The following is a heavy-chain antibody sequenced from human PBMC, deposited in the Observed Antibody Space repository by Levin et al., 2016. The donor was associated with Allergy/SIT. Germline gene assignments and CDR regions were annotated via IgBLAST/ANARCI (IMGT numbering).Heavy chain of an antibody. CDR1: GFTFTDSS. J-gene: IGHJ6*02. Sequence: GGSLRLSCAASGFTFTDSSIHWVRQASGKGLEWLGRLRSKLNSYATVSAVSVRGRFTISRDDSKNMVYLQLNSLKTEDTAVYYCTRHLDPYQANARPPYYGMDVWGPGTTVTVSS. V-gene: IGHV3-73*01. D-gene: IGHD2-2*01. CDR3: TRHLDPYQANARPPYYGMDV. CDR2: LRSKLNSYAT.